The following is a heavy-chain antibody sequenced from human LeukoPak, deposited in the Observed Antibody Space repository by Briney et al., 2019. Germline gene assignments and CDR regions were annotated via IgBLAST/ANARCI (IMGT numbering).Heavy chain of an antibody. CDR3: ARDYIAAAGTGSYYYYSYGMDV. CDR2: IYYSGST. Sequence: SETLSLTRTVSGDSISSYYWSWIRQPPGKGLEWIGYIYYSGSTNYNPSLKSRVTISVDTSKNQFSLKLSSVTAADTAVYYCARDYIAAAGTGSYYYYSYGMDVWGQGTTVTVSS. J-gene: IGHJ6*02. D-gene: IGHD6-13*01. V-gene: IGHV4-59*01. CDR1: GDSISSYY.